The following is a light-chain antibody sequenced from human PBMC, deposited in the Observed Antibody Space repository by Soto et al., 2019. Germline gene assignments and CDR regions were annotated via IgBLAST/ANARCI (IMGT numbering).Light chain of an antibody. CDR2: LGS. J-gene: IGKJ1*01. CDR3: MQALQTQRT. V-gene: IGKV2-28*01. Sequence: DIVMSQSPLSLTVTPGEPASIFCRSSQSLLHSNGYNYLDWYLQKPGQSPQLLISLGSNRASGVPDRFSGSGSGTDFTLKISRVEAEDVGVYYCMQALQTQRTFGQGTKVEIK. CDR1: QSLLHSNGYNY.